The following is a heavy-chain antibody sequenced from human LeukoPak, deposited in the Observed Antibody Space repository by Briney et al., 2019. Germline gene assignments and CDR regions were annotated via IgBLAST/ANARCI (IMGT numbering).Heavy chain of an antibody. CDR1: GYTFTSYD. CDR3: ARDSYYDFWSGYYPTGYYGMDV. V-gene: IGHV1-8*01. J-gene: IGHJ6*02. CDR2: MNPNSGNT. D-gene: IGHD3-3*01. Sequence: DSVKVSCKASGYTFTSYDINWVRQATGQGLEWMGWMNPNSGNTGYAQKFQGRVTMTRNTSISTAYMELSSLRSEDTAAYYCARDSYYDFWSGYYPTGYYGMDVWGQGTTVTVSS.